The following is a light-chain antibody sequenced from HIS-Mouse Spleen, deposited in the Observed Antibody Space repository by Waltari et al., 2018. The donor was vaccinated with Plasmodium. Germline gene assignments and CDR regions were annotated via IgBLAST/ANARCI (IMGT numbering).Light chain of an antibody. CDR1: ALPTKY. CDR2: EDS. J-gene: IGLJ3*02. CDR3: YSTDSSGNHSV. Sequence: SYELTQPPSVSVSPGQTARITCSGDALPTKYAYWYQQKSGQAPVLVIYEDSKRPSGIPDRFSGSSSGTMAALAISGAQVEDEADYYCYSTDSSGNHSVFGGGTKLTVL. V-gene: IGLV3-10*01.